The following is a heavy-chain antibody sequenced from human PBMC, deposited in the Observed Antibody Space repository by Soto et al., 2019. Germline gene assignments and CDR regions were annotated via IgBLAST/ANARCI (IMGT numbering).Heavy chain of an antibody. CDR3: ARAGVFRQWLLYY. V-gene: IGHV4-34*01. D-gene: IGHD6-19*01. CDR1: GGSFSGYY. J-gene: IGHJ4*02. Sequence: SETLSLTCAVYGGSFSGYYWSWIRQPPGKGLEWIGEINHSGSTNYNPSLKSRVTISVDTSKNQFSLKLSSVTAADTAVYYCARAGVFRQWLLYYWGQGTLVTVSS. CDR2: INHSGST.